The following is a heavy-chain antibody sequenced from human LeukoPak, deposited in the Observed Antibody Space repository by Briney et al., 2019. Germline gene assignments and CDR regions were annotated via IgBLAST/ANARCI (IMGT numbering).Heavy chain of an antibody. J-gene: IGHJ3*02. CDR3: AREGEDCSGGSCYPDAFDI. CDR2: INPSGGST. CDR1: GYTFTSYY. Sequence: WASVKVSCKASGYTFTSYYMHWVRQAPGQGLEWMGIINPSGGSTSYAQKFQGRVTMTRDMSTSTVYMELSSLRSEDTAVYYCAREGEDCSGGSCYPDAFDIWGQGTMVTVSS. D-gene: IGHD2-15*01. V-gene: IGHV1-46*01.